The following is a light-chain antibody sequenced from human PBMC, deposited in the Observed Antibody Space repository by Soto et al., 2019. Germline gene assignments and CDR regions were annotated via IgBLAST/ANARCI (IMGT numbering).Light chain of an antibody. CDR3: QQYGSSRT. Sequence: EIVLTQSPGTLSLSPGERATLSCRASQSVSGSYLAWYQHKPGQAPRLLIYGASIRATGIPDRFSGSGSGTDFTLTISRLEPEDFAVYYCQQYGSSRTFGQGTKVEIK. V-gene: IGKV3-20*01. CDR2: GAS. CDR1: QSVSGSY. J-gene: IGKJ1*01.